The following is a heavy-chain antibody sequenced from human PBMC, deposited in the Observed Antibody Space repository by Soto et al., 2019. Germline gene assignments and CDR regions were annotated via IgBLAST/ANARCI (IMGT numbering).Heavy chain of an antibody. CDR3: TRTYYAFCSGYQGWFAP. V-gene: IGHV3-73*02. J-gene: IGHJ5*02. Sequence: EVQLVESGGGLVQPGGSLKLSCAASGFTFSGSAMHWVRQASGKGLEWVGGIRSKANSYATAYAASVKGRFTISRDDSKNTAYLQMNSLKTEDTAVYYCTRTYYAFCSGYQGWFAPWGQGTLVTVSS. CDR1: GFTFSGSA. CDR2: IRSKANSYAT. D-gene: IGHD3-3*01.